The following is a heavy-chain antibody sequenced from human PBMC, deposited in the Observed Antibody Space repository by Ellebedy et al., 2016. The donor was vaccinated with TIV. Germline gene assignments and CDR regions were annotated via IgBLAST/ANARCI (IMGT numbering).Heavy chain of an antibody. D-gene: IGHD3-10*01. V-gene: IGHV3-33*08. CDR1: GFTFSSYG. CDR2: IWYDGSNK. Sequence: GESLKISCAASGFTFSSYGMHWVRQAPGKGLEWVAVIWYDGSNKYYADSVKGRFTISRDNSKNTLYLQMNSLRAEDTAVYYCAAGYSMVRGVRTYFDYWGQGTLVTVSS. J-gene: IGHJ4*02. CDR3: AAGYSMVRGVRTYFDY.